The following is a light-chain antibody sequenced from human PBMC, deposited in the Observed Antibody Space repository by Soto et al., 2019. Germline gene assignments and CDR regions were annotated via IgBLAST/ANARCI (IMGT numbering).Light chain of an antibody. CDR1: QGISSY. CDR2: AAS. Sequence: AIRMTQSPSSFSASTGDRVTITCRASQGISSYLAWYQQKPGKAPKLLIYAASTFQSGVLSRFSGSGSGTDFTLTISCLQSEDFAPYYCQQYYSYPQTXGQGTKV. CDR3: QQYYSYPQT. J-gene: IGKJ1*01. V-gene: IGKV1-8*01.